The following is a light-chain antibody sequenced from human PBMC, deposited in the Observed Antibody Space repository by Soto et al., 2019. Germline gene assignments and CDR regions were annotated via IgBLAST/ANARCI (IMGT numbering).Light chain of an antibody. J-gene: IGLJ3*02. CDR3: SSFASSNTWV. V-gene: IGLV2-8*01. CDR2: EVT. Sequence: QSALTQPPSASGSPGQSVTISCTGTSSDVGAYNYDSWYQQHAGKAPKLVIYEVTKRPSGVPDRFSGSKSANTASLTVSGLQAEDEADYYCSSFASSNTWVFGGGTKLTVL. CDR1: SSDVGAYNY.